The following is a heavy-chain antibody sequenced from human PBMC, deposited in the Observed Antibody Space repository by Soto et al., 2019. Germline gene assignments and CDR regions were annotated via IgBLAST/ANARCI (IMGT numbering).Heavy chain of an antibody. D-gene: IGHD1-1*01. CDR1: GYTFTSYG. CDR2: ISAHNGNT. V-gene: IGHV1-18*01. CDR3: VRGRYGDY. J-gene: IGHJ4*02. Sequence: QVHLVQSGAEVKKPGASVKVSCKASGYTFTSYGITWVRQAPGQGLEWMGWISAHNGNTDYAQKLQGRVIVTRDTSTSTAYMELRSLRSDDTAVYYCVRGRYGDYWGQGALVIVSS.